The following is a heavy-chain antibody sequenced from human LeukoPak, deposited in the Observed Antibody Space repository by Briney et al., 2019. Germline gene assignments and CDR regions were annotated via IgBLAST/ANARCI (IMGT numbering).Heavy chain of an antibody. Sequence: SGGSLRLSCAASGFTFDDYGMSWVRQAPGKGLEWVSGINWNGGSTGYADSVKGRFTISRDNAKNSLYLQVNSLRAEDTALYYCARDIGCSSTSSYAGFDYWGQGTLVTVSS. CDR2: INWNGGST. V-gene: IGHV3-20*04. CDR1: GFTFDDYG. J-gene: IGHJ4*02. D-gene: IGHD2-2*01. CDR3: ARDIGCSSTSSYAGFDY.